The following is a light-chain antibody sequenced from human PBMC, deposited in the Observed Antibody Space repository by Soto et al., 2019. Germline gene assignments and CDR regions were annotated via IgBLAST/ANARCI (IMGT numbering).Light chain of an antibody. CDR3: QQYNSYSGT. CDR2: KAS. J-gene: IGKJ1*01. V-gene: IGKV1-5*03. Sequence: DIQMTQSSSSLSASVGDGVTITGRASQTISSWLAWYQQKPGKAPKLLIYKASTLKSGVPSRFSGSGSGTEFTLTISSLHPDDFATYYCQQYNSYSGTFGQGTKVDI. CDR1: QTISSW.